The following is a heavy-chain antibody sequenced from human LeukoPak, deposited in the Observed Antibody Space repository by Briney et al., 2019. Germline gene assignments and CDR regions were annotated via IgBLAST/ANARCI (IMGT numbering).Heavy chain of an antibody. V-gene: IGHV1-46*01. CDR1: GYTFTSYY. J-gene: IGHJ5*02. CDR2: INPSGGST. Sequence: ASVKVSCKASGYTFTSYYMHWVRQAPGQGLEWMGIINPSGGSTSYAQKFQGRVTMTRDTSTSTVYMELSSLRSEDTAVYYCARSIPYGDYRDNRFDPWGQGTLVTVSS. D-gene: IGHD4-17*01. CDR3: ARSIPYGDYRDNRFDP.